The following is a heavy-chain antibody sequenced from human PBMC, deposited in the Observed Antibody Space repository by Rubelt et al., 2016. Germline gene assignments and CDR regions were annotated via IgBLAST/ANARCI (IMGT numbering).Heavy chain of an antibody. D-gene: IGHD2-21*02. V-gene: IGHV3-74*01. Sequence: GPVWVSRSNGDGSNVNYADSVKGRFPISRDNTKKTLCLQMNSLRAEDTAPYYCVRVPYCGADCYSGDPLDIWGPGTRVTVSS. J-gene: IGHJ3*02. CDR3: VRVPYCGADCYSGDPLDI. CDR2: SNGDGSNV.